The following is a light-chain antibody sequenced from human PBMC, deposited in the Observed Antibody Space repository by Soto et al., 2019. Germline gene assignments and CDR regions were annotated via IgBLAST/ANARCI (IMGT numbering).Light chain of an antibody. V-gene: IGKV3-15*01. CDR1: QSVSSN. Sequence: EIVMMQSPATLSVSPGERATLSCRASQSVSSNLAWYQQKPGQAPRLLIYGASNRATGIPARFSGSGSGTVFTLTISSLQSEDFAVYYCQQYNSWWTFGPGTKVEIK. J-gene: IGKJ1*01. CDR2: GAS. CDR3: QQYNSWWT.